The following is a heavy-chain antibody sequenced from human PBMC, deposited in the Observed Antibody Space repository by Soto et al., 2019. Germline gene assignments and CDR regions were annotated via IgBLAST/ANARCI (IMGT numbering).Heavy chain of an antibody. Sequence: EVQLVESGGGLVQPGGSLRLSCAASGFSLSSYWMSWVRQAPGKGLEWVANMNQDGSESDYVGSVKGRFTFTRDNAKNSLYLQMHSLRAEDTAVYYCARLSTSAGRRDLACWGQGTRVTVSS. CDR2: MNQDGSES. CDR3: ARLSTSAGRRDLAC. CDR1: GFSLSSYW. J-gene: IGHJ4*02. V-gene: IGHV3-7*01.